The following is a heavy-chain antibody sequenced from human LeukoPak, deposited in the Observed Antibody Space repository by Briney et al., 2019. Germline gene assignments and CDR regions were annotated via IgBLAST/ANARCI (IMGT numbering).Heavy chain of an antibody. Sequence: ASVKVSCKASGYTFTGYYLNWVRQAPGQGLEWMGTINPNSGGTNSGQKFQGRVTMTRDTSISTAYLELSSLTFDDTAVYYCARVDAASLAVHYWGQGTLVTVSS. CDR2: INPNSGGT. D-gene: IGHD6-13*01. CDR3: ARVDAASLAVHY. V-gene: IGHV1-2*02. J-gene: IGHJ4*02. CDR1: GYTFTGYY.